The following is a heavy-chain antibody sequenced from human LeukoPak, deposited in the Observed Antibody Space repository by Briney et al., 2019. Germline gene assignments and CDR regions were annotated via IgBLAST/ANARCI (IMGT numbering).Heavy chain of an antibody. D-gene: IGHD4-23*01. J-gene: IGHJ6*03. CDR1: GYSISSGYY. Sequence: SETLSLTCTVSGYSISSGYYWGWIRQPPGKGLEWIGSIYHSGSTYYNPSLKSRVTISVDTSKNHFSLKLNSVTAADTAVYYCARGVNYYYYYMDVWGKGTTVTISS. CDR3: ARGVNYYYYYMDV. V-gene: IGHV4-38-2*02. CDR2: IYHSGST.